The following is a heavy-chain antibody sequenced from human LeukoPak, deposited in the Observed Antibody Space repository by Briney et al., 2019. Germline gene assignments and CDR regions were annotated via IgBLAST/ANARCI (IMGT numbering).Heavy chain of an antibody. Sequence: ASVKVSCKASGYTFASYGISWVRQAPGQGLEWTGWISAYNGNTNYAQKLQGRVTMTTDTSTSTAYMELRSLRSDDTAVYYCARAAGVPAAVAYYYYGMDVWGQGTTVTVSS. V-gene: IGHV1-18*01. CDR1: GYTFASYG. CDR3: ARAAGVPAAVAYYYYGMDV. CDR2: ISAYNGNT. J-gene: IGHJ6*02. D-gene: IGHD2-2*01.